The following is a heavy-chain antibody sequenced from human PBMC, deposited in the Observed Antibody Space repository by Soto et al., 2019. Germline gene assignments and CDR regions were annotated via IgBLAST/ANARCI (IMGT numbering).Heavy chain of an antibody. V-gene: IGHV3-7*01. Sequence: PGGVLRISCAGSGFNLSSYWMSWVRQAPGKGLEWVANIKQDGSEKYYVDSVKGRFTISRDNAKNSLYLQMNSLRAEDTAVYYCARGLGVFDYWGQGTLVTVSS. J-gene: IGHJ4*02. CDR1: GFNLSSYW. CDR3: ARGLGVFDY. CDR2: IKQDGSEK.